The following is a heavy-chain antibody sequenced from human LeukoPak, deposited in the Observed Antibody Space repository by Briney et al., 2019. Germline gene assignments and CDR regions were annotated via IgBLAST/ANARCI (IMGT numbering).Heavy chain of an antibody. CDR3: SRRGSSLSIAFEI. J-gene: IGHJ3*02. Sequence: GESLKISCKGSGYSFTSYWIGWVRQMPGKGVEWMGIIYPGDSDTRYSPSFQGQVTISADKPISTAYLQWSSLKAADTAMYYCSRRGSSLSIAFEIWGQGTRVTVSS. V-gene: IGHV5-51*01. D-gene: IGHD6-6*01. CDR2: IYPGDSDT. CDR1: GYSFTSYW.